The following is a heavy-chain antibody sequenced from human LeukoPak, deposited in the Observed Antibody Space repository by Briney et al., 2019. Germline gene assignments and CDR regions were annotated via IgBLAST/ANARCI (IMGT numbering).Heavy chain of an antibody. D-gene: IGHD1-26*01. J-gene: IGHJ4*02. V-gene: IGHV4-4*09. CDR3: ARLGSYHDF. CDR2: IHSSGGS. Sequence: NPSETLSLTCAVYGGSFSGYYWSWIRQTPEKGLEWMGHIHSSGGSSYYPSLKSRLTLSIDTSRNQLSLKLPSVTAADTAVYFCARLGSYHDFWGQGALVTVSS. CDR1: GGSFSGYY.